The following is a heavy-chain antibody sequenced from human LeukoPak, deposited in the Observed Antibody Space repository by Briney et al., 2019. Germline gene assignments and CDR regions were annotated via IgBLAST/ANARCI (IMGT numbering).Heavy chain of an antibody. D-gene: IGHD4-17*01. CDR1: GGSISSSSYY. CDR3: ARFSTVTTSY. V-gene: IGHV4-39*01. Sequence: SETLSLTCSVSGGSISSSSYYWGWIRQPPGKGLEWIVSIYYSGSTYYNTSLKSRVTISVDTSKNQLSLKLSSVTAADTAVYYCARFSTVTTSYWGQGTLVTVSS. CDR2: IYYSGST. J-gene: IGHJ4*02.